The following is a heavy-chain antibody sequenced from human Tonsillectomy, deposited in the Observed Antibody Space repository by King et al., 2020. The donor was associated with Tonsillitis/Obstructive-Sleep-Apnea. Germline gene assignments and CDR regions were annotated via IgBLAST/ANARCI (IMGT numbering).Heavy chain of an antibody. D-gene: IGHD1-26*01. J-gene: IGHJ4*02. Sequence: QLVQSGAEVKKPGASVKVSCTASGYSFSTYGITWVRQAPGQGLEWMGWVSTYNDNKNYAQKVQGRVTMTTDTSTSTAYMELKSLRSDDTAVYYCARGSYGDYWGQGTLVTVSS. CDR1: GYSFSTYG. V-gene: IGHV1-18*01. CDR2: VSTYNDNK. CDR3: ARGSYGDY.